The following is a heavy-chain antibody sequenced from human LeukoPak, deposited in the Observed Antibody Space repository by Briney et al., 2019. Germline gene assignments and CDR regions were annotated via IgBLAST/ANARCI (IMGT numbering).Heavy chain of an antibody. CDR2: ISAYNGNT. V-gene: IGHV1-18*01. J-gene: IGHJ4*02. Sequence: GASVKVSCKASGYIFTSYGFNWVRQAPGQGLEWMGWISAYNGNTKYPQNFQGRITMTTDTATTTVYMELRSLTSDDTAVYYCARRFATNWGFDYWGQGTLVTVSS. CDR3: ARRFATNWGFDY. CDR1: GYIFTSYG. D-gene: IGHD7-27*01.